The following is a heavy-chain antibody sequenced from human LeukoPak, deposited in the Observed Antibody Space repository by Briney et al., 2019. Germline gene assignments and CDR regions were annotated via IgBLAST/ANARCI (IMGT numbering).Heavy chain of an antibody. CDR3: ARDLGNTGWYTFDY. CDR1: GDSVSSINGA. Sequence: SQTLSLTCAISGDSVSSINGAWNWIRQSPSRGLEWLGRTYYRSKWYNEYAVSMEGRITIHPDTSKNQFSLQLNSVTPEDTAVYFCARDLGNTGWYTFDYWGQGTLVNVSS. V-gene: IGHV6-1*01. D-gene: IGHD6-19*01. J-gene: IGHJ4*02. CDR2: TYYRSKWYN.